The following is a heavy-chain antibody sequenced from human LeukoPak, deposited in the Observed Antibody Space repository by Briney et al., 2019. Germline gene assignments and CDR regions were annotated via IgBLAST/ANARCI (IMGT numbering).Heavy chain of an antibody. D-gene: IGHD3-22*01. V-gene: IGHV5-51*01. Sequence: LGESLKISCKVSGYSFTTYWIGWVRQMPGKGLEWMGIIYPGDSDTKYSPSFQGQVTISADKPISTAYLQWSSLKASDTAMYYCATTLNLNYYDSSGYGDAFDIWGQGTMVTVSS. CDR3: ATTLNLNYYDSSGYGDAFDI. CDR2: IYPGDSDT. CDR1: GYSFTTYW. J-gene: IGHJ3*02.